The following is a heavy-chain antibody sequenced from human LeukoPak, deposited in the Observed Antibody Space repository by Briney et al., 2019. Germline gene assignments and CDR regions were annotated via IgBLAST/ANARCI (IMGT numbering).Heavy chain of an antibody. V-gene: IGHV4-59*08. CDR3: ARSGSGWELLGY. D-gene: IGHD1-26*01. Sequence: SETLSLTCTVSGGSISSYYWNWIRQPPGKGLEWIGCIYYSGSTNYNPSLQSRVTISVDTSKNQFSLKLSSVTAADTAVYYCARSGSGWELLGYWGQGTLVTVSS. CDR1: GGSISSYY. J-gene: IGHJ4*02. CDR2: IYYSGST.